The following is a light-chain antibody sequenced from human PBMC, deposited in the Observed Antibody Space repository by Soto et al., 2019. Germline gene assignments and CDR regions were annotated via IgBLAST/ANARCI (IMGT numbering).Light chain of an antibody. Sequence: QSVLTQPPSASGTPGQRVTISCSGSRSNIRSNYVYWYHQLPGTAPKLLIYKNDQRPSGVPDRFSGSKSGTSASLAISGRRSEDEADYYCAAWDDSLSGPVFGGGTKLTVL. J-gene: IGLJ2*01. CDR1: RSNIRSNY. CDR2: KND. V-gene: IGLV1-47*01. CDR3: AAWDDSLSGPV.